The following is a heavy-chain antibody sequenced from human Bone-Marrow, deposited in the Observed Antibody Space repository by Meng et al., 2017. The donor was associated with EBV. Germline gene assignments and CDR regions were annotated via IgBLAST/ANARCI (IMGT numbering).Heavy chain of an antibody. D-gene: IGHD2-21*01. V-gene: IGHV4-4*02. Sequence: VQWWQPAPRCVQPSGTPSLTCAVSGASISSNTWWGWVRQPPGKGLGWIGEIYHTGSTNYNPSLKSRVTISVDRSKNQLSLKVRSVTAADTAVYYCARRALAGDVSVYFDYWDQGTLVTVSS. CDR2: IYHTGST. J-gene: IGHJ4*02. CDR1: GASISSNTW. CDR3: ARRALAGDVSVYFDY.